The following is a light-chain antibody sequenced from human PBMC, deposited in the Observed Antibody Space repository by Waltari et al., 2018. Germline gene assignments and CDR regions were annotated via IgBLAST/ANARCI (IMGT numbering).Light chain of an antibody. CDR1: QNVGTS. V-gene: IGKV3-15*01. CDR3: QQYEDWPRHS. CDR2: GAY. J-gene: IGKJ4*01. Sequence: EIVVTQSPATLSVSPGERVTLSCRASQNVGTSLAWYQQKPGQTPRLPIFGAYSRAPGGPARFSGSGSGTDFTLAISSLQSEDFAVYYCQQYEDWPRHSFGGGTKVQIE.